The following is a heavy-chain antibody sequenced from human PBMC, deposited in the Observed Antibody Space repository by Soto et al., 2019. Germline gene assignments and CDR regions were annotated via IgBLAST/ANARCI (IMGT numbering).Heavy chain of an antibody. J-gene: IGHJ6*02. CDR2: IYYSGST. CDR1: GGSISSGDYY. CDR3: ARGNYYDSSGYYRTHGMDV. D-gene: IGHD3-22*01. V-gene: IGHV4-30-4*02. Sequence: SETLSLTCTVSGGSISSGDYYWSWIRQPPGKGLEWIGYIYYSGSTYYNPSLKSRVTISVDTSKNQFSLKLSSVTAADTAVYYCARGNYYDSSGYYRTHGMDVWGQGNTVTVS.